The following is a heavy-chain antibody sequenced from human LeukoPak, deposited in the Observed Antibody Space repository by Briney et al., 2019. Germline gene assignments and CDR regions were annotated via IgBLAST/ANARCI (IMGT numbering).Heavy chain of an antibody. Sequence: SQTLSLTCAVSGGSISSGGYSWSWIRQPPGKGLEWIGEINHSGSTNYNPSLKSRVTISVDTSKNQFSLKLSSVTAADTAVYYCARRNYFDYWGQGTLVTVSS. CDR1: GGSISSGGYS. CDR3: ARRNYFDY. J-gene: IGHJ4*02. CDR2: INHSGST. V-gene: IGHV4-30-2*01.